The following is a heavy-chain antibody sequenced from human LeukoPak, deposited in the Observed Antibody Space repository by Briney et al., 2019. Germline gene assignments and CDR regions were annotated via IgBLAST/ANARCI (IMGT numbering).Heavy chain of an antibody. CDR3: ARAAAGMGHYYYYYMDV. CDR1: GFTFSTYT. V-gene: IGHV3-30*01. J-gene: IGHJ6*03. D-gene: IGHD6-13*01. Sequence: PGGSLRLSCSASGFTFSTYTVHWVRQAPGKGLECVAFLSHDGSNAYYADSVKGRFTISRDNSKNTLYLQMTSLRAEDTAVYYCARAAAGMGHYYYYYMDVWGRGTTVSVSS. CDR2: LSHDGSNA.